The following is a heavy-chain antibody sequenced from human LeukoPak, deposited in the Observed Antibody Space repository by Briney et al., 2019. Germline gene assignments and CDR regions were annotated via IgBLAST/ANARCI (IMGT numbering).Heavy chain of an antibody. J-gene: IGHJ3*02. CDR2: ISSSGSTI. D-gene: IGHD3-16*01. Sequence: GGSLRLSCAASGFTFSSYSMNWVRQAPGKGLEWVSYISSSGSTIYYADSVKGRFTISRDNAKNSLYLQMNSLRAEDTAVYYCARQGESDAFDIWGQGTMVTVSS. V-gene: IGHV3-48*04. CDR1: GFTFSSYS. CDR3: ARQGESDAFDI.